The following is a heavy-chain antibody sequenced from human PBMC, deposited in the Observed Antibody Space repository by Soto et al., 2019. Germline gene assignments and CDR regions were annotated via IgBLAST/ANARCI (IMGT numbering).Heavy chain of an antibody. D-gene: IGHD2-2*01. CDR1: GYTFTKYG. V-gene: IGHV1-18*01. CDR2: ISAFNGHT. Sequence: AASVKVSCKASGYTFTKYGINWVRQAPGQGLEWMGWISAFNGHTDYAHNFRGRVAMTTDPSTSTVYMELTTLRSGDTAMYYCARLRDVVIPAASPHGFDIWGKGTMVTVSS. CDR3: ARLRDVVIPAASPHGFDI. J-gene: IGHJ3*02.